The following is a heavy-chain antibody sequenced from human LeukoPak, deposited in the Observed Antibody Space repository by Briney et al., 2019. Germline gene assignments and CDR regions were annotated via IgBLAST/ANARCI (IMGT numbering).Heavy chain of an antibody. J-gene: IGHJ4*02. CDR2: INRDGMIT. CDR1: GFTLNTYW. V-gene: IGHV3-74*01. Sequence: GVSVTLPCAASGFTLNTYWMHWLRQAPGKGLVWVSRINRDGMITPYADSVKGRFTISRDNAKNTLYLQRNSLRVEDTAVYYCERDSSSSLDYWGQGTLVTVS. CDR3: ERDSSSSLDY. D-gene: IGHD6-19*01.